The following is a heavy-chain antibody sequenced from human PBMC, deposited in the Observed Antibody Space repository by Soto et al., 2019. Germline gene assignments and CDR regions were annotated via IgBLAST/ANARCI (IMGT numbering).Heavy chain of an antibody. Sequence: GASVKVSCKASGYTFTGYYMHWVGQAPGQGLEWMGWINPNSGGTNYAQKFQGWVTMTRDTSISTAYMELSTLRSDDTAVYYCARGGIIVVVTATSTDAFDICGQGTTVSASS. CDR3: ARGGIIVVVTATSTDAFDI. CDR2: INPNSGGT. D-gene: IGHD2-21*02. CDR1: GYTFTGYY. J-gene: IGHJ3*02. V-gene: IGHV1-2*04.